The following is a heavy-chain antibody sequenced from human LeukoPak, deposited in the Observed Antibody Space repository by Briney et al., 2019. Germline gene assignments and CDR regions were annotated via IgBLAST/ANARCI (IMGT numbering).Heavy chain of an antibody. CDR1: GGSISSYY. V-gene: IGHV4-59*08. CDR3: ARAGASNSGWPFDY. D-gene: IGHD6-19*01. J-gene: IGHJ4*02. CDR2: GYHDGNA. Sequence: TSETLSLTCTVSGGSISSYYWSWIRQPPGKGLEWIGNGYHDGNAFYNPSLKSRVTLSVDTSKNQFSMKMRSVTAADTAVYYCARAGASNSGWPFDYWGQGTLVTVSS.